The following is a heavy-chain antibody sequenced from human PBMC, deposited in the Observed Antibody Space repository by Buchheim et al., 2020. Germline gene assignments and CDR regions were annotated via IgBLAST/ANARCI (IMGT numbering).Heavy chain of an antibody. CDR1: GGTFSSYA. V-gene: IGHV1-69*04. CDR3: ARQFLNCSGGSCYSGHFDY. J-gene: IGHJ4*02. CDR2: IIPILGIA. Sequence: QVQLVQSGAEVKKPGSSVKVSCKASGGTFSSYAISWMRQAPGQGLEWMGRIIPILGIANYAQKFQGRVTITADKSTSTAYMELSSLRSEDTAVYYCARQFLNCSGGSCYSGHFDYWGQGTL. D-gene: IGHD2-15*01.